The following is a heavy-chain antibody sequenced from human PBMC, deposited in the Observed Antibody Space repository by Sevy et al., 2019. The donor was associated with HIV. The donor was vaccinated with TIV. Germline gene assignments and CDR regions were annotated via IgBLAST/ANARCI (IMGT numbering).Heavy chain of an antibody. Sequence: ASVKVSCRASGGTFSNYAISWVRQAPGQGLEWMGGIIPMFGTANYAQKFQDRVTITADESTRTGYMELSSLRYEDTAIYYCAKGKSGGMAAAGGAFDYWGQGTLVTVSS. CDR1: GGTFSNYA. J-gene: IGHJ4*02. D-gene: IGHD6-13*01. V-gene: IGHV1-69*13. CDR3: AKGKSGGMAAAGGAFDY. CDR2: IIPMFGTA.